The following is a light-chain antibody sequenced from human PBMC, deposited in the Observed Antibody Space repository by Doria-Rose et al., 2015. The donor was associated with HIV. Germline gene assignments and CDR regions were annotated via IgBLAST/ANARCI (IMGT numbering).Light chain of an antibody. V-gene: IGKV1-5*03. CDR3: QHFDKYFSWT. CDR1: QSISNW. J-gene: IGKJ1*01. CDR2: TAS. Sequence: DIQLAQSPSTLSASVGDRVTITCRASQSISNWLAWYQQKPGQATKLLIYTASTLQSGVPSRFRGSGSGTEFTLTINSLQPDDFATYYCQHFDKYFSWTFGHGTKVDIK.